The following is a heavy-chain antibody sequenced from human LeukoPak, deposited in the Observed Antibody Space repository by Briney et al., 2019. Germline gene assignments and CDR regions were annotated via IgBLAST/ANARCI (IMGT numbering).Heavy chain of an antibody. J-gene: IGHJ6*04. V-gene: IGHV4-59*01. Sequence: SETLSLTCTVSGGSISSYYWSWIRQPPGKGLEWIGYIYYSGSTNYNPSLKSRVTISVDTSKNQFSLKLSSVTAADTAVYYCARDHKGAVPVGMDVWGKGTTVTVSS. CDR2: IYYSGST. CDR3: ARDHKGAVPVGMDV. D-gene: IGHD6-19*01. CDR1: GGSISSYY.